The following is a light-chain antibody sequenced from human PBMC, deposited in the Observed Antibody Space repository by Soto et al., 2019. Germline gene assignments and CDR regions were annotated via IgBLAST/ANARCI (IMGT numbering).Light chain of an antibody. V-gene: IGKV3-11*01. CDR2: GAS. J-gene: IGKJ1*01. Sequence: ESVLTQSPATLSLSPGERATLSCRASQSVNSYLAWYQQKLGQAPRLLIYGASTRATGIPARFSGSGSGTDFILTISSLQSEDFAVYYCQEHSTWPWTFGQGTKVDIK. CDR3: QEHSTWPWT. CDR1: QSVNSY.